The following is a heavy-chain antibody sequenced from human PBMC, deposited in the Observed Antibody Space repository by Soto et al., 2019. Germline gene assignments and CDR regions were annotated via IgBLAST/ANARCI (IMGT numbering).Heavy chain of an antibody. V-gene: IGHV3-13*05. CDR2: IGAARDP. J-gene: IGHJ6*02. Sequence: EVQLVESGGGLVQPGESLRLSCATSGFTFSNFDMHWVRQVPGKGLEWVSAIGAARDPYYLGSVKGRFTISRENVKNSVYLQMNDLRAGDSAVYYCARAYTGRLPRRADYYYAMDVWGQGTTVTVSS. D-gene: IGHD2-2*02. CDR1: GFTFSNFD. CDR3: ARAYTGRLPRRADYYYAMDV.